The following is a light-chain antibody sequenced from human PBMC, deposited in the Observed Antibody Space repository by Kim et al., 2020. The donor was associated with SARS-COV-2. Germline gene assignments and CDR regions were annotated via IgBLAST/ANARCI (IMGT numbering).Light chain of an antibody. V-gene: IGLV2-14*03. CDR2: DVS. CDR3: SSFTRSNTLL. Sequence: GQSIAISCSGTSIDVGGYNSVSWYHQHPGKAPNLMIYDVSERPSGVSNRFSGSKSGNTASLTISVLQAEDEADYYCSSFTRSNTLLFGGGTQLTVL. J-gene: IGLJ2*01. CDR1: SIDVGGYNS.